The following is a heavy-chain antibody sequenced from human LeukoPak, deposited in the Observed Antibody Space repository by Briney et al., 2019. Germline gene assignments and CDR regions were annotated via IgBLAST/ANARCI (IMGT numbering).Heavy chain of an antibody. V-gene: IGHV1-69*02. CDR3: ARARSSSWYEKGNWFDP. D-gene: IGHD6-13*01. J-gene: IGHJ5*02. CDR1: GGTFSSYT. Sequence: EASVKVSCKASGGTFSSYTISWVRQAPGQGLEWMGRIIPILGIANYAQKFQGRVTITADKSTSTAYMELSSLRSEDTAVYYCARARSSSWYEKGNWFDPWGQGTLVTVSS. CDR2: IIPILGIA.